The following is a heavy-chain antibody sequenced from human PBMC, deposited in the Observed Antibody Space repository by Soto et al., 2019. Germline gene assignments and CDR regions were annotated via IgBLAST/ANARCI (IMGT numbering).Heavy chain of an antibody. CDR3: ARPTDPAMAHNWFDP. CDR2: IYYSGST. Sequence: ASETLSLTCTVSGGSISSSSYYWGLIRQPPGKGLEWIGSIYYSGSTYYNPSLKSRVTISVDTSKNQFSLKLSSVTAADTAVYYFARPTDPAMAHNWFDPWGQGTLVTVS. CDR1: GGSISSSSYY. D-gene: IGHD5-18*01. V-gene: IGHV4-39*01. J-gene: IGHJ5*02.